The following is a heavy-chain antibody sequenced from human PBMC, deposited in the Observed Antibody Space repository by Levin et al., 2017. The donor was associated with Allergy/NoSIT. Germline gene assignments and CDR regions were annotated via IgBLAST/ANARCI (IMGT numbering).Heavy chain of an antibody. CDR1: GGSIRGPH. J-gene: IGHJ6*02. CDR3: GRDRSIKNQDGDFWYYGMDV. D-gene: IGHD2-21*01. CDR2: IHYSGTT. Sequence: SQTLSLTCTVSGGSIRGPHWSWLRQPPGKALEWIGNIHYSGTTKYNPSLKSRVTISVDTSKNQFSLKLSSVTAADTAVYYCGRDRSIKNQDGDFWYYGMDVWGQGTTVSVSS. V-gene: IGHV4-59*11.